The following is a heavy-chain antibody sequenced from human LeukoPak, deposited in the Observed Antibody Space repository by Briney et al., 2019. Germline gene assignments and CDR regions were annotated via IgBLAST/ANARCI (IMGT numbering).Heavy chain of an antibody. J-gene: IGHJ4*02. V-gene: IGHV1-2*02. CDR2: INPNSGGT. D-gene: IGHD3-22*01. CDR1: GYTFTGYY. CDR3: ARDSGNYDSSGTKFGY. Sequence: ASVKVSCKASGYTFTGYYMHWVRQAPGQGLEWMGWINPNSGGTNYAQKFQGRVTMTRDTSISTAYMELSWLTSDDTAVYYCARDSGNYDSSGTKFGYWGQGTLVTVSS.